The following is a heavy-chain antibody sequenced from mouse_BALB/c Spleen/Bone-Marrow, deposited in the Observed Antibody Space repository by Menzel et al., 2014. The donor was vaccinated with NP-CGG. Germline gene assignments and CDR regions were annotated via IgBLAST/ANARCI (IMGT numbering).Heavy chain of an antibody. CDR2: IAPPNDNT. CDR1: GFNIKDTF. J-gene: IGHJ2*01. CDR3: ARYVYGLYFDS. V-gene: IGHV14-3*02. D-gene: IGHD2-2*01. Sequence: VQLKQSGAELVKPGASVKLSCTASGFNIKDTFMHWVKQRPEQGLEWIGRIAPPNDNTKYDPKFQGKATITADTSSNTAYLQLSSLTSEDTAVYYCARYVYGLYFDSWGRGTTLTVSS.